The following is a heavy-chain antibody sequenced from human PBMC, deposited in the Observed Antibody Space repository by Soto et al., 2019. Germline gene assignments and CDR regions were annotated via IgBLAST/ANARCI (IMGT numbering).Heavy chain of an antibody. CDR1: GGSISSYY. J-gene: IGHJ6*02. V-gene: IGHV4-59*01. CDR2: IYYSGST. Sequence: SETLSLTCTVSGGSISSYYWSWIRQPPGKGLEWIGYIYYSGSTNYNPSLKSRVTISVDTSKNQFSLKLSSVTAADTAVYYCARDRGYCSGGSCYSLENYGMDVWGQGTTVTV. D-gene: IGHD2-15*01. CDR3: ARDRGYCSGGSCYSLENYGMDV.